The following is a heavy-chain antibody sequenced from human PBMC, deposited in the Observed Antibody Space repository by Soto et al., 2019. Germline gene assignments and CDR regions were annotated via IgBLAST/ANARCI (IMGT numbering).Heavy chain of an antibody. CDR3: ARYGADYYYYMDV. CDR1: GGSISSYY. CDR2: IYYSGST. D-gene: IGHD4-17*01. J-gene: IGHJ6*03. V-gene: IGHV4-59*08. Sequence: SETLSLTCTVSGGSISSYYWSWIRQPPGKGLEWIGYIYYSGSTNYNPSLKSRVTISVDTSKNQFSLKLSSVTAADTAVYYCARYGADYYYYMDVWGKGTTVTVS.